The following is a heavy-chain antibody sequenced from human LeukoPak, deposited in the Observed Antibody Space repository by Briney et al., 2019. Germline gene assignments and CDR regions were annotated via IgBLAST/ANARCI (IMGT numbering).Heavy chain of an antibody. CDR2: ISSSSSYT. CDR3: ARSTHRSDLFDY. Sequence: GGSLRLSCAASGFTFSDYYMSWIRQAPGKGLEWVSYISSSSSYTNYADSVKGRFTISRDNAKNSLYLQMNSLRAEDTAVYYCARSTHRSDLFDYWGQGTLVTVPS. CDR1: GFTFSDYY. D-gene: IGHD3-3*01. V-gene: IGHV3-11*06. J-gene: IGHJ4*02.